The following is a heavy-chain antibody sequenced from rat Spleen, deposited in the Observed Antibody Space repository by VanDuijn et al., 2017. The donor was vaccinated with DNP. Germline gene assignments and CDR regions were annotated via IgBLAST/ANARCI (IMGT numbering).Heavy chain of an antibody. D-gene: IGHD1-7*01. Sequence: EVQLVESGGGLVQPGRSLKLSCAASGLTFSNYAMAWVRQAPTKGLEWVASITNSVSDTKYRDSVQGRFTIARDNAKKTLYMQMDSLRSEDTATYYCARHHIGSYYFDYWGQGTSVTVSS. CDR1: GLTFSNYA. J-gene: IGHJ4*01. CDR3: ARHHIGSYYFDY. CDR2: ITNSVSDT. V-gene: IGHV5S13*01.